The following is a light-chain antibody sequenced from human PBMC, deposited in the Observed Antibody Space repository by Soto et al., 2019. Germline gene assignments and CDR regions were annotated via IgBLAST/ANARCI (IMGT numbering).Light chain of an antibody. V-gene: IGKV3-15*01. CDR2: HAS. CDR3: QQYTKWPLT. J-gene: IGKJ4*01. Sequence: EIVMTQSPATLSVSPGERATLSCRASQSVYSNLAWYQQKPGQAPRLLIYHASTRATGIPARFSGGGFGTEFTLTISSLQSEDFAVYYCQQYTKWPLTFGGGTKVEI. CDR1: QSVYSN.